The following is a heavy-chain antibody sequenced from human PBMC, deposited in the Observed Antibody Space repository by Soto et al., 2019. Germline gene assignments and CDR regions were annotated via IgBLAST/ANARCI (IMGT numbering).Heavy chain of an antibody. V-gene: IGHV3-21*01. CDR3: ARDPLWFGEIGYFDY. D-gene: IGHD3-10*01. CDR1: GFTFSNHA. CDR2: IDSSSSFI. J-gene: IGHJ4*02. Sequence: EVQLVESGGSLVKPGGSLGLSCAASGFTFSNHAMNSVRQAPGKGLEWVSSIDSSSSFIYYADSVKGRFTISRDNAKNSVYLQMSSLRAEDTAVYYCARDPLWFGEIGYFDYWGQGALVTVSS.